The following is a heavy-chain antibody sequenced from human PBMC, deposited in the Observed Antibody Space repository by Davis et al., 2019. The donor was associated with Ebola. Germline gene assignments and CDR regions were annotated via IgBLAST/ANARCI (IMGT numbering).Heavy chain of an antibody. CDR2: IGNDGVRT. J-gene: IGHJ4*02. CDR1: GFTFNTYY. V-gene: IGHV3-74*01. CDR3: ARDDWGGQDS. Sequence: GESLKISCAASGFTFNTYYMHWVRQPPGKGLVWVSRIGNDGVRTDYADPVKGRFTISRDNAKNTVYLQMNSLRAEDTDVYYCARDDWGGQDSWGQGTLVTVSS. D-gene: IGHD2-21*01.